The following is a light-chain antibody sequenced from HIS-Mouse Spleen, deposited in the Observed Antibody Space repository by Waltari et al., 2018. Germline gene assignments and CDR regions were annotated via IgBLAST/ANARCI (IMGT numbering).Light chain of an antibody. CDR2: QGG. CDR3: QAWDSSTAV. V-gene: IGLV3-1*01. Sequence: SYELTQPPSVSVSPGQTASITCSGDKLGDKYACWYQQKPGQSPVLVIYQGGNRPSGIPERFSGSNSGNTATLTISGTQAMDEADYYCQAWDSSTAVFGTGTKVTVL. CDR1: KLGDKY. J-gene: IGLJ1*01.